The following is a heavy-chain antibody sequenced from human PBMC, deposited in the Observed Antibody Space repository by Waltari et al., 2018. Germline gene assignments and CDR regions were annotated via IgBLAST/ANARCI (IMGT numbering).Heavy chain of an antibody. J-gene: IGHJ4*02. CDR2: IIPIFGTA. D-gene: IGHD6-19*01. CDR3: AVAGEQWLVLW. V-gene: IGHV1-69*01. Sequence: QVQLVQSGAAVKKPGSSVKVSCKASGGTFSSYAISWVRQAPGQGIEWRGGIIPIFGTANYAHKFQCIVTITADESTSTAYMELSSMRSEDTAVYYCAVAGEQWLVLWWGQGTLVTVSS. CDR1: GGTFSSYA.